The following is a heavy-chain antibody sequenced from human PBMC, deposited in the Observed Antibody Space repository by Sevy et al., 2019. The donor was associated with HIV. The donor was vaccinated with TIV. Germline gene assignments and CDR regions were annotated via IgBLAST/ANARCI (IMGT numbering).Heavy chain of an antibody. CDR1: GFTFSSYG. CDR2: IRYDGSNK. Sequence: GGSLRLSCAASGFTFSSYGRHWVRQAPGKGLEWVAFIRYDGSNKYYADSVKGRFTISRDNSKNTLYLQMNSLRAEDTAVYYCATDFDSGYSSSWTPYNWFDPWGQGTLVTVSS. CDR3: ATDFDSGYSSSWTPYNWFDP. D-gene: IGHD6-13*01. J-gene: IGHJ5*02. V-gene: IGHV3-30*02.